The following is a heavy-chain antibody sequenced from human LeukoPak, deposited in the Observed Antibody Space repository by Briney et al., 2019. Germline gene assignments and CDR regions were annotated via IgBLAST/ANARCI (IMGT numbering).Heavy chain of an antibody. CDR3: ARDPRGAGEFDY. J-gene: IGHJ4*02. CDR1: GGTFSSYA. CDR2: IIPILGIA. V-gene: IGHV1-69*04. Sequence: SVKVSCKASGGTFSSYAISWVRQAPGQGLEWMGRIIPILGIANYAQKFQGRVTITADKSTSTAYMELSSLRSEDTAVYYCARDPRGAGEFDYWGQGTLVTVSS. D-gene: IGHD3-10*01.